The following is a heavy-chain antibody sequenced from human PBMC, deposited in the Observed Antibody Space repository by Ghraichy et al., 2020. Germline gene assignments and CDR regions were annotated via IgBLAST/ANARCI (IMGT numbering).Heavy chain of an antibody. CDR3: AIQTSYRIDY. CDR2: AYHTGLT. V-gene: IGHV4-4*02. CDR1: GVSISGAYW. Sequence: SETLSLTCAVSGVSISGAYWCSWVRQSPGKGLEWIGEAYHTGLTNYKPSLKSRVTVSLDTSKNHFFLTLTSMTAADTAGYYCAIQTSYRIDYWGRGTLVTVSS. D-gene: IGHD5-18*01. J-gene: IGHJ4*01.